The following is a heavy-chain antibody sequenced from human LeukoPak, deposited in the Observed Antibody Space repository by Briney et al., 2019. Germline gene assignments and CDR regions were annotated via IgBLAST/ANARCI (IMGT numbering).Heavy chain of an antibody. D-gene: IGHD6-19*01. Sequence: PGGSLRLSCAASGFTFSSYAMSWIRQPPGKGLEWIGEINHSGSTNYNPSLKSRVTISVDTSKNQFSLKLSSVTAADTAVYYCARISRYSSAQNPWGQGTLVTVSS. CDR3: ARISRYSSAQNP. V-gene: IGHV4-34*01. J-gene: IGHJ5*02. CDR1: GFTFSSYA. CDR2: INHSGST.